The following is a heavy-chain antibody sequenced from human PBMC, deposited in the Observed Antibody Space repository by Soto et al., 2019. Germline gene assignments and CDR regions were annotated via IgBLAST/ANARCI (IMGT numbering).Heavy chain of an antibody. J-gene: IGHJ4*02. D-gene: IGHD3-3*01. CDR1: GFTFSSYA. V-gene: IGHV3-64*01. CDR3: ARGPLITIFGVVIPGPGDY. Sequence: GGSLRLSCTASGFTFSSYAMHWVRQAPGKGLEYVSAISSNGGSTYYANSVKGRFTISRDNSKNTLYLQMGSLRAEDMAVYYCARGPLITIFGVVIPGPGDYWGQGTLVTVS. CDR2: ISSNGGST.